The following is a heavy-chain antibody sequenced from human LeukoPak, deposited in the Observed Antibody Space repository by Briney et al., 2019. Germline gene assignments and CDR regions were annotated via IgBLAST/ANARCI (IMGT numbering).Heavy chain of an antibody. J-gene: IGHJ3*02. Sequence: GRSLRLSCAASGFTFSSYGMHWVRQAPGKGLEWVAVISYDGSNKYYADSVKGRFTISRDNSKNTLYLQMNSLRAEDTAVYYCARDSYDILTGHGGSAFDIWGQGTMVTVSS. V-gene: IGHV3-30*03. D-gene: IGHD3-9*01. CDR3: ARDSYDILTGHGGSAFDI. CDR2: ISYDGSNK. CDR1: GFTFSSYG.